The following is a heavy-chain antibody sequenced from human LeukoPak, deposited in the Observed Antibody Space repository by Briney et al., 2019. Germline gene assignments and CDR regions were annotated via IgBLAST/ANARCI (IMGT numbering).Heavy chain of an antibody. D-gene: IGHD3-10*01. Sequence: SETLSLTCTVSGGSISSGGYYWNWIRQYPGKDLEWIGYIYYSGSNYYNPSLHSPVTISLDPSNNQFSMKLSSVTAADTAVYYCVGGRGSGTTTLNWGQGTLVTVSS. CDR3: VGGRGSGTTTLN. J-gene: IGHJ4*02. V-gene: IGHV4-31*01. CDR2: IYYSGSN. CDR1: GGSISSGGYY.